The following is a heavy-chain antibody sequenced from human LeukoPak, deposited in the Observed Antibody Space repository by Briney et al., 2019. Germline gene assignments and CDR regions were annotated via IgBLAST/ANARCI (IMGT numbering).Heavy chain of an antibody. D-gene: IGHD5-12*01. CDR1: GFTFSNAW. V-gene: IGHV3-48*02. CDR2: ISSSSSTI. J-gene: IGHJ4*02. CDR3: ATGYTYGDDY. Sequence: PGGSLRLSCAASGFTFSNAWMSWVRQAPGKGLEWLSYISSSSSTIFYADSVKGRFTISRDNAKTSLYLQMNSLRDEDTAVYYCATGYTYGDDYWGQGTLVTVSS.